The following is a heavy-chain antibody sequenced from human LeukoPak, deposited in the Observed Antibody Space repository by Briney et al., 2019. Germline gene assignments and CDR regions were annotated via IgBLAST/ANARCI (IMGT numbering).Heavy chain of an antibody. Sequence: GGSLRLSCAASGFTFDDYAMHWVRQAPGKGLEWVSGISWNSGSIGYADSVKGRFTISRDNAKNSLYLQMNSLRAEDMALYYCAKATGSYTHAFDIWGQGTMVTVSS. CDR2: ISWNSGSI. CDR1: GFTFDDYA. D-gene: IGHD1-26*01. CDR3: AKATGSYTHAFDI. J-gene: IGHJ3*02. V-gene: IGHV3-9*03.